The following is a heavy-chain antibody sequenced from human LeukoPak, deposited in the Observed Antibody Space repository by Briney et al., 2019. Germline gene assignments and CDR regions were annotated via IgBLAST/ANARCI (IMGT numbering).Heavy chain of an antibody. V-gene: IGHV4-34*01. J-gene: IGHJ5*02. CDR3: ARLGGDYINRNWFDP. CDR2: IYHSGST. D-gene: IGHD4-17*01. Sequence: SETLSLTCAVYGGSFSGYYWSWIRQPPGKGLEWIGSIYHSGSTYYNPSLKSRVTISVDTSKNQFSLKLSSVTAADTAVYYCARLGGDYINRNWFDPWGQGTLVTVSS. CDR1: GGSFSGYY.